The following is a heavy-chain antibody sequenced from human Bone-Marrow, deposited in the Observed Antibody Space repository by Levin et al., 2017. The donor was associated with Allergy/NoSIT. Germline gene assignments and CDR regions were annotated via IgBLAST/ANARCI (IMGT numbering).Heavy chain of an antibody. CDR3: ARDPARGYYDSSGYSGDH. V-gene: IGHV3-48*02. CDR1: GFTFRHYT. D-gene: IGHD3-22*01. Sequence: PGGSLRLSCAASGFTFRHYTMIWVRQAPGKGLEWVSCITSSGDSTYYADSVKGRFTISRDNAKNSLYLQLNRLRDEDTAMYYCARDPARGYYDSSGYSGDHWGQGTLVTVSS. CDR2: ITSSGDST. J-gene: IGHJ4*02.